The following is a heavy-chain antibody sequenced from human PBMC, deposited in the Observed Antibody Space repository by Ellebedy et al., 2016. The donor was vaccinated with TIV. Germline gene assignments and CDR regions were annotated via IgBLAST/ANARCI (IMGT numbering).Heavy chain of an antibody. Sequence: SETLSLXXAVYGGSFSGYYWSWTRQPPGKGLEWIGEINHSGSTNYNPSLKSRVTISVDTSKNQFSLKLSSVTAADTAVYYCARVGVRGVAVWGQGTTVTVSS. V-gene: IGHV4-34*01. CDR3: ARVGVRGVAV. CDR2: INHSGST. CDR1: GGSFSGYY. D-gene: IGHD3-10*01. J-gene: IGHJ6*02.